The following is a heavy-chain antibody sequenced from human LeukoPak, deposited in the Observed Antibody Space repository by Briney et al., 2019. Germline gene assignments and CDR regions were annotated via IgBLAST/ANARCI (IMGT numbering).Heavy chain of an antibody. Sequence: GGSLRLSCAASGFTVSSNYMSWVRQAPGKGLEWVSVIYSGGSTYYADSVKGRFTISRDNSKNTLYLQMNSLRAEDTAVYYCARHYCSGGRCYYYYYGMDVWGQGTTATVSS. D-gene: IGHD2-15*01. CDR2: IYSGGST. V-gene: IGHV3-53*01. J-gene: IGHJ6*02. CDR3: ARHYCSGGRCYYYYYGMDV. CDR1: GFTVSSNY.